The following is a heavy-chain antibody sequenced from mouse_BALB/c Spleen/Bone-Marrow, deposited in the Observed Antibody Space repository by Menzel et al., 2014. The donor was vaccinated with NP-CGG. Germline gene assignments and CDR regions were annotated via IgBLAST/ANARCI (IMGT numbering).Heavy chain of an antibody. V-gene: IGHV5-17*02. D-gene: IGHD2-4*01. CDR3: ARSPYDYAAMDY. J-gene: IGHJ4*01. Sequence: EVQGVESGGGLVQPGGSRKLSCAASGFTFSSFGMHWVRQAPEKGLEWVAYISSGSSTIYYADTVKGRFTISRDNPKNTLFLQMTSLRSEDTAMYYCARSPYDYAAMDYWRQRTSITVSS. CDR1: GFTFSSFG. CDR2: ISSGSSTI.